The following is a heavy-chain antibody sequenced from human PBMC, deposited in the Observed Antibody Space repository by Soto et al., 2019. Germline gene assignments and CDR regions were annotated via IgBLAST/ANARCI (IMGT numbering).Heavy chain of an antibody. Sequence: ASVKVSCKASGGTFSSYAISWVRQAPGQGLEWMGGIIPIFGTANYAQKFQGRVTITADESTSTAYMELSSLRSEDTAVYYCARGRIVVGVAGTDYYGMDVWGQGTTVTVSS. J-gene: IGHJ6*02. V-gene: IGHV1-69*13. CDR3: ARGRIVVGVAGTDYYGMDV. CDR2: IIPIFGTA. D-gene: IGHD2-15*01. CDR1: GGTFSSYA.